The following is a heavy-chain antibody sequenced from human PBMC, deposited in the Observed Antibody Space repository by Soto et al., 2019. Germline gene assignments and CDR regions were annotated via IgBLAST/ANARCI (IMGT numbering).Heavy chain of an antibody. Sequence: PGGSLRLSCAASGFTFSIYSMNWVRQAPGKGLEWVSSISSSSSYIYYADSVKGRFTISRDNAKNSLYLQMNSLRAEDTAVYYCARGSSLLIDYWGQGTLVTVSS. CDR2: ISSSSSYI. CDR1: GFTFSIYS. V-gene: IGHV3-21*01. D-gene: IGHD1-26*01. J-gene: IGHJ4*02. CDR3: ARGSSLLIDY.